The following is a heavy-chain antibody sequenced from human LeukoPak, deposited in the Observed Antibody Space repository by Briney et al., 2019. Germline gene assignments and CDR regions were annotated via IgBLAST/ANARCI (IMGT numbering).Heavy chain of an antibody. CDR1: GFTFSNAW. CDR3: ARDDGEHGY. Sequence: GGSLRLSCAASGFTFSNAWMNWVRQAPGKGLEWVSSISSSSSYIYYADSVKGRFTISRDNAKNSLYLQMNSLRAEDTAAYYCARDDGEHGYWGQGTLVTVSS. V-gene: IGHV3-21*01. D-gene: IGHD3-10*01. J-gene: IGHJ4*02. CDR2: ISSSSSYI.